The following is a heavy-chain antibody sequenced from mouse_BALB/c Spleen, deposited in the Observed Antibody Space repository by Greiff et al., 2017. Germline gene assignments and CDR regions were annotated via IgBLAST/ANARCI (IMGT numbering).Heavy chain of an antibody. CDR3: ANYGYDAWFAY. V-gene: IGHV2-9*02. D-gene: IGHD2-2*01. CDR1: GFSLTSYG. Sequence: VKLQESGPGLVAPSQSLSITCTVSGFSLTSYGVHWVRQPPGKGLEWLGVIWAGGSTNYNSALMSRLSISKDNSKSQVFLKMNSLQTDDTAMYYCANYGYDAWFAYWGQGTLVTVSA. J-gene: IGHJ3*01. CDR2: IWAGGST.